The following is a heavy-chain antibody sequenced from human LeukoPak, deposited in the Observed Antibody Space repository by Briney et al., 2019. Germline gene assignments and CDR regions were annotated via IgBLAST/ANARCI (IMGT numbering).Heavy chain of an antibody. CDR3: ARQWGYSSGWYLNYYYYGMDV. CDR1: GYTFTSYD. CDR2: MNPNSGNT. D-gene: IGHD6-19*01. Sequence: ASVKVSGKASGYTFTSYDIDWVRQATGQGLEWMGWMNPNSGNTGYAQKFQGRVTMTRNTSISTAYMELSSLRSEDTAVYYCARQWGYSSGWYLNYYYYGMDVWGQGTTVTVSS. J-gene: IGHJ6*02. V-gene: IGHV1-8*01.